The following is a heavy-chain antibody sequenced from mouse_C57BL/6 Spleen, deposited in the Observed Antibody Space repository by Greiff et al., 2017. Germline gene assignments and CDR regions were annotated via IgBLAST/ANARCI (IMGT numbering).Heavy chain of an antibody. CDR2: INPGSGGT. CDR1: GYAFTNYL. J-gene: IGHJ4*01. D-gene: IGHD2-4*01. Sequence: VQLQQSGAELVRPGTSVKVSCKASGYAFTNYLIEWVKQRPGQGLEWIGVINPGSGGTNYNEKFKGKATLTADKSSSTAYMQLSSLTSEDSAVYLCEREKGPYDYDGYARDYWGQGTSVTVSS. V-gene: IGHV1-54*01. CDR3: EREKGPYDYDGYARDY.